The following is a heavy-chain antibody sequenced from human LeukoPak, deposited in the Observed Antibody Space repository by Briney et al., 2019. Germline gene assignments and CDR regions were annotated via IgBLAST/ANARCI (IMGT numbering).Heavy chain of an antibody. V-gene: IGHV4-34*01. CDR2: INHSGST. CDR1: GGSFSGYY. D-gene: IGHD7-27*01. J-gene: IGHJ4*02. CDR3: ARETPGAGHFDY. Sequence: SETLSLTCAVYGGSFSGYYWSWIRQRPGKRLEWIGEINHSGSTNYNPSLKSRVTISVDTSKNQFSLKLSSVTAADTAVYYCARETPGAGHFDYWGQGSLVTVSS.